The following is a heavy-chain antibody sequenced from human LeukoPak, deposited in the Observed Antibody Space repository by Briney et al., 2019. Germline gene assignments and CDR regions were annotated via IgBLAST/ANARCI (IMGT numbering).Heavy chain of an antibody. J-gene: IGHJ4*02. CDR1: GFTFSDYY. CDR3: AKEAWDYGSGSYYGY. V-gene: IGHV3-23*01. D-gene: IGHD3-10*01. CDR2: ISGSGGST. Sequence: PGGSLRLSCAASGFTFSDYYMSWIRQAPGKGLEWVSAISGSGGSTYYADSVKGRFTIPRDNSKNTLYLQMNSLGAEDTAVYYCAKEAWDYGSGSYYGYWGQGTLVTVSS.